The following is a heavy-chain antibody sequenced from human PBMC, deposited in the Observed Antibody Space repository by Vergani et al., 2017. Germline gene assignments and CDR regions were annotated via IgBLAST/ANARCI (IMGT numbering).Heavy chain of an antibody. V-gene: IGHV4-39*07. CDR3: ARERAHYDILTGYFDY. Sequence: QLQLQESGPGLVKPSETLSLTCTVSGGSISSSSYYWGWIRQPPGKGLEWIGSIYYSGSTYYNPSLKSRVTIAVDTSKNQCALKLSSVTAADTAVYYCARERAHYDILTGYFDYWGQGTLVTVSS. CDR2: IYYSGST. D-gene: IGHD3-9*01. J-gene: IGHJ4*02. CDR1: GGSISSSSYY.